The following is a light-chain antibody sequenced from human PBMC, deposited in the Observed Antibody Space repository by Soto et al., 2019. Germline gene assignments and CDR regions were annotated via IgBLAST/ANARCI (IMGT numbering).Light chain of an antibody. CDR1: SSDVGRYNY. Sequence: QSVLTQPRSVSGSPGQSVTISCTGTSSDVGRYNYVSWYQQHPGRAPKLMIYDVTKRPSGVPDRLSGSKSGNTASLTISGLLAEDEADYSCCSYAGSYSLLFGGGTKLTVL. J-gene: IGLJ2*01. CDR3: CSYAGSYSLL. V-gene: IGLV2-11*01. CDR2: DVT.